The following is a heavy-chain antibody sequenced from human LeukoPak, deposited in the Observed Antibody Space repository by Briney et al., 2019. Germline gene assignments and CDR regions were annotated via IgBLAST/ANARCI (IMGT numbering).Heavy chain of an antibody. CDR1: GVMFSNYS. D-gene: IGHD2-15*01. CDR2: IKDAGTQT. Sequence: PGGSLRLSCVGSGVMFSNYSMYWVRPGPGRGLLWVSLIKDAGTQTISADSVKGRFTVSRDNTTRTVYLQMRSPRAEDTAVYYWARRGSAHNTAVWGEATTPSASS. V-gene: IGHV3-74*01. J-gene: IGHJ6*03. CDR3: ARRGSAHNTAV.